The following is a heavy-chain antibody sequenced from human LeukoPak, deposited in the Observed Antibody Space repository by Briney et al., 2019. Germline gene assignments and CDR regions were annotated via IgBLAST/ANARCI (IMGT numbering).Heavy chain of an antibody. Sequence: ASVKVSCKASGYTFTSYGISWVRQAPGQGLEWMGWISAYNGNTNYAQKLQGRVTMTTDTSTSTAYMELRSLRSDDTAVYYCARVRGRAGILSYYDNSRQTGRYYVDNWGQGILVSVSS. CDR2: ISAYNGNT. CDR1: GYTFTSYG. V-gene: IGHV1-18*01. J-gene: IGHJ4*02. D-gene: IGHD1-26*01. CDR3: ARVRGRAGILSYYDNSRQTGRYYVDN.